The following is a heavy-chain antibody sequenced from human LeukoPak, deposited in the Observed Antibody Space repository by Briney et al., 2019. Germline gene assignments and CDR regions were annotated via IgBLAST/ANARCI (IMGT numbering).Heavy chain of an antibody. D-gene: IGHD3-9*01. CDR1: GGSINNNNYY. J-gene: IGHJ5*02. V-gene: IGHV4-39*01. CDR2: VYHSGLT. CDR3: ARHPVPGQLDWAGFDP. Sequence: PSETLSLTCTVSGGSINNNNYYWGWIRQPPGEGLGLIGSVYHSGLTNYNPSLTSRATISVDTSKNQLSLKLNSVTAADTAVYYCARHPVPGQLDWAGFDPWGQGTLVTV.